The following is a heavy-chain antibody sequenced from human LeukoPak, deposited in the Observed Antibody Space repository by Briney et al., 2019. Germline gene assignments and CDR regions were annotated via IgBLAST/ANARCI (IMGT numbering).Heavy chain of an antibody. CDR3: ARFISSSWYFDY. CDR1: GFTFSSYN. J-gene: IGHJ4*02. Sequence: GGSLRLSCAASGFTFSSYNMNWVRQAPGKGLEWASSISSSSSYIYYADSVKGRFTVSRDNAENSLYLQMNSLRAEDTAVYSCARFISSSWYFDYWGQGTLVTVSS. D-gene: IGHD6-13*01. V-gene: IGHV3-21*01. CDR2: ISSSSSYI.